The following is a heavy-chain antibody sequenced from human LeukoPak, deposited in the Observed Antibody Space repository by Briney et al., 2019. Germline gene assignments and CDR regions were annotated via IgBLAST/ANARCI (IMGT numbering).Heavy chain of an antibody. Sequence: ASVKVSCKASGGTFSSYAISWVRQAPGQGLEWMGWINTNTGNPTYAQGFTGRFVFSLDTSVSTAYPQISSLKAEDTAVYYCARGYSSSWYAAGFDPWGQGTLVTVSS. CDR2: INTNTGNP. CDR3: ARGYSSSWYAAGFDP. CDR1: GGTFSSYA. V-gene: IGHV7-4-1*02. J-gene: IGHJ5*02. D-gene: IGHD6-13*01.